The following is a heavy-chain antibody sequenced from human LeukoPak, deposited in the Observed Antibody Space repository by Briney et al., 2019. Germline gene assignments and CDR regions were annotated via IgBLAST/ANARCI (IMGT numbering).Heavy chain of an antibody. Sequence: ASVKVSCKASGYTFTSYGISWVRQAPGQGLEWMGWISAYNGNTNYAQKLQGRVTITTDTSTRTAYMELRSLRSVDTAAYYCASVEVAVAVVYWGEGALVTVSS. CDR2: ISAYNGNT. J-gene: IGHJ4*02. CDR3: ASVEVAVAVVY. V-gene: IGHV1-18*01. D-gene: IGHD6-13*01. CDR1: GYTFTSYG.